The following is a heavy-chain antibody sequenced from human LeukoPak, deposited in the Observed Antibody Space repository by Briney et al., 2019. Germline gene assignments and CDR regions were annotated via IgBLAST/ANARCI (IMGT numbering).Heavy chain of an antibody. J-gene: IGHJ4*02. CDR2: IKQDESEK. D-gene: IGHD5-24*01. CDR1: GFTLRTYW. V-gene: IGHV3-7*01. Sequence: GGSLRLSCVASGFTLRTYWMTWVRQAPGKGLEWVANIKQDESEKYYVDSVKGRLTISRDNAKNSLYLQMNSLRGEDTAVYYCARPRWLQFGPHDSWGQGTLVTVSS. CDR3: ARPRWLQFGPHDS.